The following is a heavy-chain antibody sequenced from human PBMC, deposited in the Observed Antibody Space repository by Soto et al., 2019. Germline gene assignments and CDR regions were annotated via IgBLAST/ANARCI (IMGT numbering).Heavy chain of an antibody. J-gene: IGHJ4*02. CDR3: AIDDGDYSDPSPGNYDFWSGYYVFDY. D-gene: IGHD3-3*01. CDR1: GFTFSSYS. V-gene: IGHV3-21*01. CDR2: ISSSSSYI. Sequence: EVQLVESGGGLVKPGGSLRLSCAASGFTFSSYSMNWVRQAPGKGLEWVSSISSSSSYIYYADSVKGRFTISRDNAKNSLYLQMNSLRAEDTAVYYCAIDDGDYSDPSPGNYDFWSGYYVFDYWGQGTLVTVSS.